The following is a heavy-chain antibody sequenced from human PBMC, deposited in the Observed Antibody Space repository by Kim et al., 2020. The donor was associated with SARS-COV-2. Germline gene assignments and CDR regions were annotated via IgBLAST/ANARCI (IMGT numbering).Heavy chain of an antibody. V-gene: IGHV3-30*04. J-gene: IGHJ6*01. D-gene: IGHD5-12*01. CDR3: ARDGVATGTYYYYYYGM. CDR1: GFTFSSYA. CDR2: ISYDGSNK. Sequence: GGSLRLSCAASGFTFSSYAMHWVRQAPGKGLEWVAVISYDGSNKYYADSVKGRFTISRDNSKNTLYLQMNSLRAEDTAVYYCARDGVATGTYYYYYYGM.